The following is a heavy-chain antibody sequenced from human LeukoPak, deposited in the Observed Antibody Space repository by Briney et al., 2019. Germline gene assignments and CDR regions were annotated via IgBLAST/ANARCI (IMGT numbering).Heavy chain of an antibody. CDR3: ARDLITLARGFDF. Sequence: ASVKVSCKASGYTFTDYSIHWVRQAPGQGLEWMGWINPNSGGTNYAQIFQGRVTMTSDTSITTAYMELSRLRSDDTAVYYCARDLITLARGFDFWGQGTLVTVSS. D-gene: IGHD3-10*01. V-gene: IGHV1-2*02. CDR2: INPNSGGT. J-gene: IGHJ4*02. CDR1: GYTFTDYS.